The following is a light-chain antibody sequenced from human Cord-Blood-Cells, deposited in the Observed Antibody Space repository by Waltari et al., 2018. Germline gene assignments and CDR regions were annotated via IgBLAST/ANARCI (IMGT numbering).Light chain of an antibody. CDR1: QSLSRY. J-gene: IGKJ2*03. CDR3: QQSYRTPYS. V-gene: IGKV1-39*01. CDR2: AAS. Sequence: DIQMTQSPSSLSASVGDRVTITCRASQSLSRYLNWYQQKPGKAPKLLIYAASSLQSGVPSRFSGSGSGTDFTLTISSLQPEDFATYYCQQSYRTPYSFGQGTKLEIK.